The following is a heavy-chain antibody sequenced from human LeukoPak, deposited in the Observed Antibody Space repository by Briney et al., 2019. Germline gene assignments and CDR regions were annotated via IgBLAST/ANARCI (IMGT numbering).Heavy chain of an antibody. Sequence: PSETLSLTYTVSGGSISSYYWSWIRQPPGKGLEWIGYIYYSGSTNYNPSLKSRVTISVDTSKNQFSLKLSSVTAADTAVYYCASSYYDSSGLDYWGQGTLVTVSS. V-gene: IGHV4-59*01. D-gene: IGHD3-22*01. CDR1: GGSISSYY. CDR2: IYYSGST. CDR3: ASSYYDSSGLDY. J-gene: IGHJ4*02.